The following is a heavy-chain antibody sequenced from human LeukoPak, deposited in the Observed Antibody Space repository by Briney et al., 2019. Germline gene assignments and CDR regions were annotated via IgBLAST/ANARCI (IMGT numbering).Heavy chain of an antibody. V-gene: IGHV1-2*02. CDR3: ARDGYSSGWYISYYYGMDV. Sequence: ASVKISCKASDYTFTGYYMHWVRQAPGQGLEWMGWINPNSGGTNYAQKFQGRVTMTRDTSISTAYMELSRLRSDDTAVYYCARDGYSSGWYISYYYGMDVWGQGTTVTVSS. D-gene: IGHD6-19*01. CDR1: DYTFTGYY. J-gene: IGHJ6*02. CDR2: INPNSGGT.